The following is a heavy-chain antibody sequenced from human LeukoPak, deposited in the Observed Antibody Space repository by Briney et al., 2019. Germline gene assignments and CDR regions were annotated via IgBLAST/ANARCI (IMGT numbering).Heavy chain of an antibody. CDR3: ARGPDYNYYMDV. V-gene: IGHV4-59*01. Sequence: PSETLSLTCTVSGGSISSDYWSWIRQPPAKGLEWIGYIYYTGSTNYNPSLKSRVTISVDTSKNQFSLRLSSVTAADTAVYYCARGPDYNYYMDVWGKGTTVTISS. CDR2: IYYTGST. J-gene: IGHJ6*03. CDR1: GGSISSDY.